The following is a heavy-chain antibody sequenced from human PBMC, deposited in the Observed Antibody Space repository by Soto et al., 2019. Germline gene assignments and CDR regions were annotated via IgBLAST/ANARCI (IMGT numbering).Heavy chain of an antibody. D-gene: IGHD3-3*01. V-gene: IGHV1-3*01. CDR1: GYTFTSYA. Sequence: ASVKVSCKASGYTFTSYAMHWVRQAPGQRLEWMGCINVGNGNTKYSQKFQGRVTITRDTSASTAYMELSSLRSEDTAVYYCARTYYDFWSGYYHYYGMDVWGQGTTVTVSS. J-gene: IGHJ6*02. CDR3: ARTYYDFWSGYYHYYGMDV. CDR2: INVGNGNT.